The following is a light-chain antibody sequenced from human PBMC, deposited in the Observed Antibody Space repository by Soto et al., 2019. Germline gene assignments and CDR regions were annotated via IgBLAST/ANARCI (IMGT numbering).Light chain of an antibody. CDR2: AAS. V-gene: IGKV1-39*01. Sequence: DIQMTQSPPSLSASVGDRVTITCRTSQSISGYVNWYQQKPGKGPNLLIYAASSLQSGVPSRFSGSGSGTDFTLTISSLQPEDFATYYCQQSYSTPYTFGQGTKLEI. CDR1: QSISGY. J-gene: IGKJ2*01. CDR3: QQSYSTPYT.